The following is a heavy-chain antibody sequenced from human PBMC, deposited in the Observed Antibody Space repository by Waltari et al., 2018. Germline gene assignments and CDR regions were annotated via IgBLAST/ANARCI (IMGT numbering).Heavy chain of an antibody. D-gene: IGHD3-10*01. Sequence: EVQLVESGGGLVQPGRSLRLSCAASGFTFDDYAMHWVRQAQGKGLEWVSGISWNSGSIGYADFVKGRFTISRDNAKNSLYLQMNSLRAEDTALYYCAKDESYYYGSGSSFDYWGQGTLVTVSS. CDR1: GFTFDDYA. CDR3: AKDESYYYGSGSSFDY. J-gene: IGHJ4*02. CDR2: ISWNSGSI. V-gene: IGHV3-9*01.